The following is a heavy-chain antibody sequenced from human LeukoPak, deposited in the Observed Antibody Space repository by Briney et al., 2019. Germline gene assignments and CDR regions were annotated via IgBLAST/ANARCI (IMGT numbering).Heavy chain of an antibody. V-gene: IGHV1-69*13. J-gene: IGHJ6*02. CDR1: GGTFSSYA. CDR3: ARESYCSSTSCYYYGMDV. Sequence: SVKVSCKASGGTFSSYAISWVRQAPGQGHEWMGGIIPIFGTANYAQKFQGRVTITADESTSTAYMELSSLRSEDTAVYYCARESYCSSTSCYYYGMDVWGQGTTVTVSS. D-gene: IGHD2-2*01. CDR2: IIPIFGTA.